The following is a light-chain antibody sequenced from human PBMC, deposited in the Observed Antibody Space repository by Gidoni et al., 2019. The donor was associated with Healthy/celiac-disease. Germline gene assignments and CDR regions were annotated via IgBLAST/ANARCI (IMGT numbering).Light chain of an antibody. Sequence: AIRMTQSPSSFSASTGDRVTITCRASQGISSYLAWYHQKPGKAPKLLIYAASTLQSGVPSRFSGIGSGTDFTLTIGCLQSEDFATYYCQQYYSYPYTFGQGTKLEIK. CDR1: QGISSY. J-gene: IGKJ2*01. CDR2: AAS. V-gene: IGKV1-8*01. CDR3: QQYYSYPYT.